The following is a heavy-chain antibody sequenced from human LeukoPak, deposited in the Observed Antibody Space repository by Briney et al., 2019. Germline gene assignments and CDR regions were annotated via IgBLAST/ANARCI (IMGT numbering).Heavy chain of an antibody. J-gene: IGHJ4*02. CDR3: ARSLWFGETVGVY. Sequence: SGGSLRLSCAASGFTFDDYGMSWVRQAPGKGLEWVSGINWNGSSTGYADSVKGRFTISRDNAKNSLYLQMNSLRAEDTALYYCARSLWFGETVGVYWGQGTLVTVSS. CDR2: INWNGSST. D-gene: IGHD3-10*01. V-gene: IGHV3-20*04. CDR1: GFTFDDYG.